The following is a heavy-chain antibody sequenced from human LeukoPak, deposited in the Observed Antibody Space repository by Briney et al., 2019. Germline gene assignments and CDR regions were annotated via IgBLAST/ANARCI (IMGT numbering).Heavy chain of an antibody. Sequence: GGSLRLSCAASGFTFSSYAMSWVRQAPGKGLEWVSAISGSGGSTYYADSVKGRFTISRDNSKNTLYLQMNSLGAEDTAVYYCAKDPGHIAAAGTLPYYYYGMDVWGQGTTVTVSS. CDR3: AKDPGHIAAAGTLPYYYYGMDV. CDR1: GFTFSSYA. V-gene: IGHV3-23*01. D-gene: IGHD6-13*01. CDR2: ISGSGGST. J-gene: IGHJ6*02.